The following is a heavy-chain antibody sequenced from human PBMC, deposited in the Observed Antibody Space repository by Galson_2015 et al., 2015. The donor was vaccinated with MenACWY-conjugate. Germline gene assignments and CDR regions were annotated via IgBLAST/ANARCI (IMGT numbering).Heavy chain of an antibody. D-gene: IGHD2-15*01. V-gene: IGHV3-74*01. CDR3: AREICSAGSCYSALRAFDI. J-gene: IGHJ3*02. CDR1: RFTFSSYW. CDR2: INTDGSST. Sequence: SLRLSCAASRFTFSSYWMHWVRQAPGKGLVWVSRINTDGSSTNYEDSVKGRFTISRDNAMNTLFLQMNSLRAEDTAVYYCAREICSAGSCYSALRAFDIWGQGTMVTVSS.